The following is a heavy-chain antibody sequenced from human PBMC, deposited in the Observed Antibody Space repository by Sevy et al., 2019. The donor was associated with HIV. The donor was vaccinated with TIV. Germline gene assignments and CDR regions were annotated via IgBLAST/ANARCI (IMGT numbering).Heavy chain of an antibody. CDR3: AKDGSWYDSSDMDV. CDR1: GFTFSSYG. D-gene: IGHD3-22*01. V-gene: IGHV3-30*02. J-gene: IGHJ6*03. Sequence: GGSLRLSCAASGFTFSSYGMQWVRQAPGKGLEWVAFIRYDGSYKYYADSVKGRFTISRDNSKNTLHLQMNSLRAEDTAVYYCAKDGSWYDSSDMDVWGKGTTVTVSS. CDR2: IRYDGSYK.